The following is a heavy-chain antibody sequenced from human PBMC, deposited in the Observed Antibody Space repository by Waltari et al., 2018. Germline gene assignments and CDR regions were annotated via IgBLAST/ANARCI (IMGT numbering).Heavy chain of an antibody. J-gene: IGHJ4*02. CDR1: GGSFSGYY. CDR2: IHHSDDT. CDR3: AKHGGYHFDD. V-gene: IGHV4-34*01. Sequence: QVQLQQWGAGLLKPSETLSLTCAVYGGSFSGYYWSWIRQPPGKGLGWIGQIHHSDDTNYNPSLKSRVTISVDTSKNQFSLNLSSVTATDTAVYYCAKHGGYHFDDWGQGTLVTVSS. D-gene: IGHD3-22*01.